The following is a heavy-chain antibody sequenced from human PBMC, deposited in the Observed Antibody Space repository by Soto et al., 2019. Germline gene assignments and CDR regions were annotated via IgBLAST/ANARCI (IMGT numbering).Heavy chain of an antibody. CDR1: GYRFTSYD. CDR3: ARGPERILSYQYFEL. CDR2: ISPYNGYT. D-gene: IGHD3-3*01. J-gene: IGHJ2*01. Sequence: QPQLVQSGAELKKPGASVKVSCKASGYRFTSYDITWVRQAPGQGLEWMGWISPYNGYTNYAQNLQGRVTMTTDTSTSTAYMELRSLRSDDTAVYYCARGPERILSYQYFELWGRGTLVTVSS. V-gene: IGHV1-18*01.